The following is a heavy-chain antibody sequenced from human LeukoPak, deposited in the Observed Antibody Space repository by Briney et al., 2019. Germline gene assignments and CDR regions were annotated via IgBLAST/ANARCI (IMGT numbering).Heavy chain of an antibody. CDR1: GGSVSSYY. J-gene: IGHJ1*01. CDR2: IYYSGST. D-gene: IGHD1-1*01. Sequence: SETLSLTCTVSGGSVSSYYWSWIRQHPGKGLEWIGYIYYSGSTYYNPSLKSRVTISVDTSKNQFSLKLSSVTAADTAVYYCARYSQQVPEYFQHWGQGTLVTVSS. V-gene: IGHV4-59*06. CDR3: ARYSQQVPEYFQH.